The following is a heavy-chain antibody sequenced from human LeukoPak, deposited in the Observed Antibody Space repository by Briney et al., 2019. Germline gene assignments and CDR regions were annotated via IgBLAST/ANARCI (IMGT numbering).Heavy chain of an antibody. CDR1: GFTLSSYE. CDR2: ISSSGSTI. D-gene: IGHD3-9*01. V-gene: IGHV3-48*03. J-gene: IGHJ5*02. CDR3: ARGGLLRYFDWVANWFDP. Sequence: GGSLRLSCAASGFTLSSYEMNWVRQAPGKGLEWVSYISSSGSTIYYADSVKGRFTISRDNAKNSLYLQMNSLRAEDTAVYYCARGGLLRYFDWVANWFDPWGQGTLVTVSS.